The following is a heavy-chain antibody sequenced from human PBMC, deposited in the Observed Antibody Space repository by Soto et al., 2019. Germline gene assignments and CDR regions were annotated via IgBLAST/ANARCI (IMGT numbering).Heavy chain of an antibody. D-gene: IGHD2-21*02. Sequence: GGSLRLSCAASGFTFSTYGMHWVRQAPGKGLEWVAAISDEGTNKNYADSVKGRFTVSRDNSKNTLYLQMNSLRVEDTAVYYCAREEHIVVVTAIPAEYFQHWGQGTMVTVYS. J-gene: IGHJ1*01. V-gene: IGHV3-30*03. CDR3: AREEHIVVVTAIPAEYFQH. CDR1: GFTFSTYG. CDR2: ISDEGTNK.